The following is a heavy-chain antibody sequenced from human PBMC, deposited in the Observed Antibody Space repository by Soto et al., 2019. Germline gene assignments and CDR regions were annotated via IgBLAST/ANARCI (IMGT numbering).Heavy chain of an antibody. CDR2: MNPNSGDT. CDR1: GYTFSTSD. CDR3: ARRSGHTPSVDY. V-gene: IGHV1-8*01. Sequence: ASVKVSCKTSGYTFSTSDINWVRQVPGQGLEWMGWMNPNSGDTGYAQKFLGRLTMTRDSSIRTVYMELSTLTSEDTAVYYCARRSGHTPSVDYWGQGTLVTVSS. D-gene: IGHD6-25*01. J-gene: IGHJ4*02.